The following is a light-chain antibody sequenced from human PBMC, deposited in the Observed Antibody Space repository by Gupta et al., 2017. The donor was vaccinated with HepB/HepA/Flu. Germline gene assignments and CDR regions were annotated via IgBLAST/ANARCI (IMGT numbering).Light chain of an antibody. Sequence: QSALTQPRSVSGSPGQSVTISCTGTSSDVDNYNFVSWYQQHPGTAPQLIIYDVNKRPSGVPDRFSGSKSGNTASLTISGLQADDEADYYCCSYAGKYVFGSGTKVTVL. CDR1: SSDVDNYNF. V-gene: IGLV2-11*01. CDR2: DVN. CDR3: CSYAGKYV. J-gene: IGLJ1*01.